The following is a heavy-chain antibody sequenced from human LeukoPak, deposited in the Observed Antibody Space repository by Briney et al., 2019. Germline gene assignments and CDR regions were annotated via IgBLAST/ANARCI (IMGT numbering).Heavy chain of an antibody. D-gene: IGHD6-19*01. CDR1: GFTFSSYA. CDR2: ISYDGSNK. CDR3: ARDSGWYEVLGWFDY. V-gene: IGHV3-30-3*01. Sequence: GRSLRLSCAASGFTFSSYAMHWVRQAPGKGLEWVAVISYDGSNKYYADSVKGRFTISRDNSKNTLYLQMNSLRAEDTAVYYCARDSGWYEVLGWFDYWGQGTLVTVSS. J-gene: IGHJ4*02.